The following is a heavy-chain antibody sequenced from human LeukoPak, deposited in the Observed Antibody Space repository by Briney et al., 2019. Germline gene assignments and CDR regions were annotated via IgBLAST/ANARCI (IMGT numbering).Heavy chain of an antibody. CDR2: INHSGST. D-gene: IGHD3-10*01. Sequence: KPSETLSLTCAVYGGSFSGYYWSWIRQPPGKGLEWIGEINHSGSTNYNPSLKSRVTISVDTSKNQFSLKLSSVTAADTAVYYCARGHHTRGLDYYYMDVWGKGTTVTVSS. CDR3: ARGHHTRGLDYYYMDV. V-gene: IGHV4-34*01. J-gene: IGHJ6*03. CDR1: GGSFSGYY.